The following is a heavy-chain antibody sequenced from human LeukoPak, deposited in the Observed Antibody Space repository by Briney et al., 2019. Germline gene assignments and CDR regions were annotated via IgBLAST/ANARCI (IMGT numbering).Heavy chain of an antibody. J-gene: IGHJ5*02. V-gene: IGHV1-8*02. CDR3: ARGLKPDYGDYFWFGP. CDR1: GYTFTSYD. D-gene: IGHD4-17*01. CDR2: MNPNSGNT. Sequence: ASVKVSCKASGYTFTSYDINWVRQATGQGLEWMGWMNPNSGNTGYAQKFQGRVTMTRNTSISTAYMELSSLRSEDTAVYYCARGLKPDYGDYFWFGPWGQGTLVTVSS.